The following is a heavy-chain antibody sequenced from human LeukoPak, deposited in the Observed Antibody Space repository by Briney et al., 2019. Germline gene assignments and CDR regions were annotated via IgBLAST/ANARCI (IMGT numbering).Heavy chain of an antibody. D-gene: IGHD3-10*01. V-gene: IGHV4-59*01. CDR1: GGSISSYY. CDR2: IYYSGST. Sequence: SETLSLTCTVSGGSISSYYWSRIRQPPGKGLEWIGYIYYSGSTNYNPSLKSRVTISVDTSKNQFSLKLSSVTAADTAVYYCARGGPRYGSGSYYWGQGTLVTVSS. CDR3: ARGGPRYGSGSYY. J-gene: IGHJ4*02.